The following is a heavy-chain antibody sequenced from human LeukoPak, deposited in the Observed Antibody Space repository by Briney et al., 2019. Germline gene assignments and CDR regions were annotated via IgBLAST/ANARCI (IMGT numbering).Heavy chain of an antibody. D-gene: IGHD3-10*01. CDR2: INHSGST. CDR1: GFTFSSYE. CDR3: ARRLWYYYGSGSYYKRGFDP. Sequence: LRLSCAASGFTFSSYEMNWVRQPPGKGLEWIGEINHSGSTNYNPSLKSRVTISVDTSKNQFSLKLSSVTAADTAVYYCARRLWYYYGSGSYYKRGFDPWGQGTLVTVSS. J-gene: IGHJ5*02. V-gene: IGHV4-34*01.